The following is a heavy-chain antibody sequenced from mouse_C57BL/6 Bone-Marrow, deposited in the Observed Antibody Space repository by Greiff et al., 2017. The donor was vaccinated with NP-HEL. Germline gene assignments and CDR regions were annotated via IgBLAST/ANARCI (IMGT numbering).Heavy chain of an antibody. J-gene: IGHJ3*01. CDR3: TKGGTAWFAY. V-gene: IGHV14-4*01. CDR2: IDPENGDT. D-gene: IGHD1-1*01. CDR1: GFNFKDDY. Sequence: EVQLVESGAELVRPGASVKLSCTASGFNFKDDYMHWVKQRPEQGLEWIGWIDPENGDTEYASKFQGKATITADTSSNTAYLQLSSLTSEDAAVYYCTKGGTAWFAYWGQGTLVTVSA.